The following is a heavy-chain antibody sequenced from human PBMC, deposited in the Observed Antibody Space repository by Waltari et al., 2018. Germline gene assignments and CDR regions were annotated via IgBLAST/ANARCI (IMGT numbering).Heavy chain of an antibody. CDR3: ARDRGRGLYLDS. D-gene: IGHD2-15*01. CDR1: GASVPNNYW. V-gene: IGHV4-4*02. CDR2: VHGSGKA. J-gene: IGHJ4*02. Sequence: QLQLQESGPGLVKPSGTLSLTCGVSGASVPNNYWWSWVRQTPGKGLEWIGQVHGSGKANYNPAFASRITVSLDTSSNQVSLRVTSATAADTAIYYCARDRGRGLYLDSWGPGTLVTVSP.